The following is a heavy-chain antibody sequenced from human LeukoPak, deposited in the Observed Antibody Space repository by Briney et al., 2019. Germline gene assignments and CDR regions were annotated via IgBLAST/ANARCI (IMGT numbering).Heavy chain of an antibody. V-gene: IGHV4-30-4*01. J-gene: IGHJ4*02. CDR2: IYYSGST. Sequence: PSETLSHTCTVSDGSIRSDDYYWSWIRQPPGEGLEWIGYIYYSGSTYYNPSLKSRVTMSIDTSKKQFSLKLSSVTAADTAVYYYARAVTVGYDYDYWGQGTLVTVSS. CDR3: ARAVTVGYDYDY. D-gene: IGHD4-23*01. CDR1: DGSIRSDDYY.